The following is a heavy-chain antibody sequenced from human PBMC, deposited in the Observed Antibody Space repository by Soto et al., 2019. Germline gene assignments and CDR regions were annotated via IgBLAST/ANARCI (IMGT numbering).Heavy chain of an antibody. Sequence: SQTLSLTYAVSGDSVSSNSAAWNWIRQSPSRGLEWLGRTYYRSKHYNDYAVSVKGRITINPDTSKNQFSLQLNSVTPEDTAVYYCARDLPDYYDSSGAFDFWCQGTLVTGSS. CDR1: GDSVSSNSAA. J-gene: IGHJ4*02. D-gene: IGHD3-22*01. CDR3: ARDLPDYYDSSGAFDF. V-gene: IGHV6-1*01. CDR2: TYYRSKHYN.